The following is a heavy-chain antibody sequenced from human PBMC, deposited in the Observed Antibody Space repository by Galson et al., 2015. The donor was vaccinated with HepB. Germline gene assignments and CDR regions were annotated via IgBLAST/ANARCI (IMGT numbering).Heavy chain of an antibody. CDR1: GDSVSSTAVA. J-gene: IGHJ6*02. Sequence: CAISGDSVSSTAVAWHWVRQSPLRGLEWLGRTYYSSKWYRDYAVSVEGRLTINPDTSKNQFSLQLNSVTPEDTAVYYCASEDITGYNANFYGLDVWGQGTTVTVSS. CDR3: ASEDITGYNANFYGLDV. D-gene: IGHD3-22*01. CDR2: TYYSSKWYR. V-gene: IGHV6-1*01.